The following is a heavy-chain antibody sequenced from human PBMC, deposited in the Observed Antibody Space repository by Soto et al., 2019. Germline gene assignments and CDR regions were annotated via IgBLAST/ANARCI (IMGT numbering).Heavy chain of an antibody. Sequence: GGSLRLSCAASGFTFSNAWMSWVRQAPGKGLEWVGRIKSKTDGGTTDYAAPVKGRFTISRDDSKNTLYLQMNSLKTEDTAVYYCTTGRRTGGYYFDYWGQGTLVTVSS. CDR1: GFTFSNAW. J-gene: IGHJ4*02. V-gene: IGHV3-15*01. CDR2: IKSKTDGGTT. CDR3: TTGRRTGGYYFDY.